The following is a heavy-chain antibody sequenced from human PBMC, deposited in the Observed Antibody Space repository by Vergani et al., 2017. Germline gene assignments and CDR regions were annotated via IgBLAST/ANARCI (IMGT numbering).Heavy chain of an antibody. CDR1: GGSFSGYF. CDR2: INDSGRT. V-gene: IGHV4-34*01. J-gene: IGHJ4*02. D-gene: IGHD3-22*01. Sequence: QVQLQHWGAGLLKPSETLSLTCAVYGGSFSGYFWTWIRQSPGRGLEWIGEINDSGRTNYNPSLKSRVTISEDTSKNQFSLKLTSVTAADTAMYYCARGHYHYDSISFDYWGQGTVITVS. CDR3: ARGHYHYDSISFDY.